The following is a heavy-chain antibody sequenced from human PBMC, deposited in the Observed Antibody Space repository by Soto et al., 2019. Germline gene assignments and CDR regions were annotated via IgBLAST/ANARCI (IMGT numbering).Heavy chain of an antibody. CDR3: ARCYYGSGSYYNYYYYGMDV. J-gene: IGHJ6*02. D-gene: IGHD3-10*01. CDR2: IIPIFGTA. V-gene: IGHV1-69*13. Sequence: SVKVSCKASGGTFSSYAISWVRQAPGQGLEWMGGIIPIFGTANYAQKFQGRVTITADESTSTAYMELSSLRSEDTAVYYCARCYYGSGSYYNYYYYGMDVWGQGTTVTVS. CDR1: GGTFSSYA.